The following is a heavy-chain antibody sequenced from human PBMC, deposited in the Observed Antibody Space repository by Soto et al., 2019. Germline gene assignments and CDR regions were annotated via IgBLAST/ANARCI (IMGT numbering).Heavy chain of an antibody. CDR1: EGFISSGVY. D-gene: IGHD2-15*01. J-gene: IGHJ4*02. CDR2: VYHNGGP. CDR3: VRHGGRLFDY. V-gene: IGHV4-4*02. Sequence: SEVLLVPWGGSEGFISSGVYWSWVRQPPGKGLEWIGQVYHNGGPSYNPSLRSRVTMSIDKSKNQFSLNLSAVTAADTAVYFCVRHGGRLFDYWGPGHLV.